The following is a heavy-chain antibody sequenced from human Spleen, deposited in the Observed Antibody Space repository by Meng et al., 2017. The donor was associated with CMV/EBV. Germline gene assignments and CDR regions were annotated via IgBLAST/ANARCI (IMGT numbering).Heavy chain of an antibody. V-gene: IGHV4-34*01. CDR2: INNGGST. CDR3: ARALGSDIVVVPAAMCGFDP. CDR1: GWSFSGYY. J-gene: IGHJ5*02. Sequence: SETLSLTCAVYGWSFSGYYWSWIRQPPGKGLEWTGEINNGGSTNYNPFLKSRITISVDKSKNQFSLKLRSVTPADTAVYYCARALGSDIVVVPAAMCGFDPWGQGTLVTVSS. D-gene: IGHD2-2*01.